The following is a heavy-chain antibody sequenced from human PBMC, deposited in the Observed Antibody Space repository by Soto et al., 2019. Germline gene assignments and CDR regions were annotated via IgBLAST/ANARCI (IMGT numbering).Heavy chain of an antibody. Sequence: QVQLQESGPGLVKPSGTLSLTCAVYGGSFSGYYWSWIRQPPGKGLEWIGEINHSGSTNYNPSLKSRVSISVGTSNNQFSLKLSSVTAADTAVYYCARGRGDGYNQHWYFDLWGRGTLVTVSS. CDR3: ARGRGDGYNQHWYFDL. CDR1: GGSFSGYY. CDR2: INHSGST. D-gene: IGHD3-10*01. J-gene: IGHJ2*01. V-gene: IGHV4-34*01.